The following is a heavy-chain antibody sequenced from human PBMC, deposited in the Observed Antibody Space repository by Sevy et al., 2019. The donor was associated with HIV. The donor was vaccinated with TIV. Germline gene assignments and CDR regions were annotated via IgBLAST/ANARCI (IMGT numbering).Heavy chain of an antibody. CDR1: GYTFTSYG. Sequence: ASVKVSCKTFGYTFTSYGISWVRQPPGQGLEWMAWISAYNDNTNYAQKVQGRVSMTKDTSTRPVYLELRVLRSDDTAVYYCARAGYSSSWSSGFDYWGQGTLVTVSS. CDR3: ARAGYSSSWSSGFDY. D-gene: IGHD6-13*01. CDR2: ISAYNDNT. J-gene: IGHJ4*02. V-gene: IGHV1-18*01.